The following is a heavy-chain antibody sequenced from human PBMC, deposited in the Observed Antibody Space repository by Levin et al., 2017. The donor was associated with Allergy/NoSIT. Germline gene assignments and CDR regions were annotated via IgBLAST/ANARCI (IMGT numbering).Heavy chain of an antibody. CDR3: ASQYYYGSGSYYVREVYLFYFDY. CDR1: GGSISSSSYY. Sequence: SQTLSLTCTVSGGSISSSSYYWGWIRQPPGKGLEWIGSIYYSGSTYYNPSLKSRVTISVDTSKNQFSLKLSSVTAADTAVYYCASQYYYGSGSYYVREVYLFYFDYWGQGTLVTVSS. V-gene: IGHV4-39*01. CDR2: IYYSGST. J-gene: IGHJ4*02. D-gene: IGHD3-10*01.